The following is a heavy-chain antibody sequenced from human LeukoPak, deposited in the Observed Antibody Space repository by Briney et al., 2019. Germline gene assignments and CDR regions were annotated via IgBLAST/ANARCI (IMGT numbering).Heavy chain of an antibody. D-gene: IGHD5-24*01. CDR1: GFTASTYG. V-gene: IGHV3-23*01. CDR3: ATDRDGYRKNWYRFHY. CDR2: TVGGAGYT. J-gene: IGHJ4*02. Sequence: GGSLRLSCAASGFTASTYGVGWVRQAPGKGLQWVSATVGGAGYTFYADSVKGRFTISRDNAKKSLYLQMNSLRAEDSAVYYCATDRDGYRKNWYRFHYWGQGTRVAVSS.